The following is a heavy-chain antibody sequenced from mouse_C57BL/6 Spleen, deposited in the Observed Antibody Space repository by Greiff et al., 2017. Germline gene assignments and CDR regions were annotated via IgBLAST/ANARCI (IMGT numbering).Heavy chain of an antibody. CDR3: ARLGGSGYVAY. D-gene: IGHD3-2*02. Sequence: QVQLKQSGPELVKPGASVKISCKASGYAFSSSWMNWVKQRPGKGLEWIGRIYPGDGDTNYNGKFKGKATLTADKSSSTAYMQLSSLTSEDSAVYFCARLGGSGYVAYWGQGTLVTVSA. CDR1: GYAFSSSW. J-gene: IGHJ3*01. CDR2: IYPGDGDT. V-gene: IGHV1-82*01.